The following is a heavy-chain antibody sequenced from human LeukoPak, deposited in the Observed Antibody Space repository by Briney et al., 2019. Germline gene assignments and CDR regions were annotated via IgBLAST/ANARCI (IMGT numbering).Heavy chain of an antibody. J-gene: IGHJ4*02. CDR1: GGSISSGGYY. CDR2: IYYTGTT. V-gene: IGHV4-31*03. CDR3: ARGPQGGLIVYVDY. D-gene: IGHD3-22*01. Sequence: PSETLSLTCTVSGGSISSGGYYWSWIRQHPGKGLEWIGYIYYTGTTYYNPSLNGRVTISIDTSMNQLSLSLSSVTAADTAIYYCARGPQGGLIVYVDYWGQGTLVTVSS.